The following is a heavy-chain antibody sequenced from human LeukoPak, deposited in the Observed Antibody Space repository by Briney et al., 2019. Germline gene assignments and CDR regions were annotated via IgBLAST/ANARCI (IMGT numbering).Heavy chain of an antibody. CDR1: GYTFTCYY. V-gene: IGHV1-2*02. J-gene: IGHJ4*02. D-gene: IGHD3-22*01. CDR3: ASVRTSDSYLDAFDY. Sequence: GASVNVSCTASGYTFTCYYMRWVRQAPGQGLEWMGWINPNSGATNYAQKFQGRVTMTRDTSISTAYMELSRLTSDDTAVYYCASVRTSDSYLDAFDYWGQGTLVSVSS. CDR2: INPNSGAT.